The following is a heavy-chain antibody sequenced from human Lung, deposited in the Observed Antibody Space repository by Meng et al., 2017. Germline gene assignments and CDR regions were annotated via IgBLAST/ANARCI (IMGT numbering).Heavy chain of an antibody. V-gene: IGHV1-18*01. CDR2: INVYNGKT. CDR3: ATRGNPYLNC. Sequence: QGQVGRSGGEVKKPGVSVKVSCDASGYTLSSDGFSWVRQAPGQGLEWLGWINVYNGKTDYALKFQDRVTMTTDTFTNTAYMELRSLRSDDTAVYYCATRGNPYLNCWGQGTLVTVSS. CDR1: GYTLSSDG. J-gene: IGHJ4*02.